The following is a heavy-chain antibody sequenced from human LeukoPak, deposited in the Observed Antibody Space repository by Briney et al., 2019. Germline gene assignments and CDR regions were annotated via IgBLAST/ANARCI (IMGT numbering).Heavy chain of an antibody. Sequence: GGSLRLSCAASGFTFSSYAMHWVRQAPGKGLEWVAVISYDGSNKYYADSVKGRFTISRDNSKNTLYLQMNSLRAEVTAVYYCARDPSRLRGYSNFDYWGQGTLVTVSS. CDR1: GFTFSSYA. J-gene: IGHJ4*02. V-gene: IGHV3-30*04. CDR2: ISYDGSNK. CDR3: ARDPSRLRGYSNFDY. D-gene: IGHD4-11*01.